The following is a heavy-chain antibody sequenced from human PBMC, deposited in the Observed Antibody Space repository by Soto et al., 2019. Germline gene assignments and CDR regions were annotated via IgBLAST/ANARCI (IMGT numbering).Heavy chain of an antibody. D-gene: IGHD3-9*01. J-gene: IGHJ4*02. CDR2: INPADTDT. Sequence: GESLKISCKGSGYSFTNYWIGWVRQMPGKGLEWMGIINPADTDTRYSPSFQGQVTVSVDKSISTAYLQRGSLKASDTAMYYCVRPDSTGYYSHWGQGTPVTVSS. V-gene: IGHV5-51*01. CDR3: VRPDSTGYYSH. CDR1: GYSFTNYW.